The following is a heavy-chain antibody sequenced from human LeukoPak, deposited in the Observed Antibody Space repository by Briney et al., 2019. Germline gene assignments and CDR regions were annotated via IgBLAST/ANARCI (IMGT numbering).Heavy chain of an antibody. V-gene: IGHV5-51*01. CDR2: IYPGDSDT. CDR3: AKTSMGYYDSSGYLYNWFDP. J-gene: IGHJ5*02. CDR1: GYSFTSYW. Sequence: GESLKISCKGSGYSFTSYWIGWVRQMPGKGLEWMGIIYPGDSDTRYSPSFQGQVTISADKSISTAYLQWSSLKASDTAMYYCAKTSMGYYDSSGYLYNWFDPWGQGTLVTVSS. D-gene: IGHD3-22*01.